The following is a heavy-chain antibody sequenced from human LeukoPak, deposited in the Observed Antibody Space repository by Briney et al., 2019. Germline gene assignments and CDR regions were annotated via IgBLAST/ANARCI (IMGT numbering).Heavy chain of an antibody. J-gene: IGHJ4*02. Sequence: GGSLRLSCAASGLTSSTTFGSYSMNWVRQAPGKGLECDSSISSSSIYIYYAVSVKGRFTISRDNGKNSLYLQMNSLRAEDTAVYYCARGTAAAGIDYWGQGTLVTVSS. CDR1: GLTSSTTFGSYS. CDR2: ISSSSIYI. CDR3: ARGTAAAGIDY. V-gene: IGHV3-21*01. D-gene: IGHD6-13*01.